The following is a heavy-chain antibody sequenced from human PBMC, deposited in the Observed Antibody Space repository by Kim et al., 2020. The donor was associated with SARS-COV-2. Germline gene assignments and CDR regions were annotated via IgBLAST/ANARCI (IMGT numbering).Heavy chain of an antibody. J-gene: IGHJ6*03. CDR3: AKYRGPDYSNYDMDV. D-gene: IGHD3-16*02. V-gene: IGHV3-23*01. CDR2: MTGSGGNS. CDR1: GFPFSNFA. Sequence: GGSLRLSCTASGFPFSNFAMTWVRQAPGKGLEWVADMTGSGGNSYYADSVEGRFTISRDNSKNTLYLQMSSLRAEDTALYFCAKYRGPDYSNYDMDVWGKGTAVTVAS.